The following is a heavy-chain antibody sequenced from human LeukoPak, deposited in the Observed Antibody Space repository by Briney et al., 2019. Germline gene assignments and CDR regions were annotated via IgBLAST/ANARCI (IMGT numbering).Heavy chain of an antibody. CDR3: ASGDRYINYYYYMDV. D-gene: IGHD2-21*02. Sequence: SVKVSCKASGSTLTGYYMHWVRQAPGQGLEWMGRINPNSGGTNYAQKFQGRVTMTRDTSISTAYMELSRLRSDDTAVYYCASGDRYINYYYYMDVWGKETTVTVSS. CDR1: GSTLTGYY. CDR2: INPNSGGT. V-gene: IGHV1-2*06. J-gene: IGHJ6*03.